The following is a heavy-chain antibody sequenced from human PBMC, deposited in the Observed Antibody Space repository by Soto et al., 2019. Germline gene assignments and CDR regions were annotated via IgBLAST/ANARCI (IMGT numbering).Heavy chain of an antibody. CDR2: IYHTGNT. Sequence: PSETLSLTCTVSGDSISGGGFSWTWIRQPPGKGLEWIGYIYHTGNTSYNPSLESRVSMSVDTSKSQFSLQLTSVTVADTAVYYCVREATIAARFDPWGQGTLVTVSS. CDR1: GDSISGGGFS. CDR3: VREATIAARFDP. D-gene: IGHD2-21*01. V-gene: IGHV4-30-2*01. J-gene: IGHJ5*02.